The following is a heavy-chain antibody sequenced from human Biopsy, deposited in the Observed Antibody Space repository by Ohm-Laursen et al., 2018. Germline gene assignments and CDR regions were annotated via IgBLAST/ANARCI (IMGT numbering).Heavy chain of an antibody. J-gene: IGHJ6*02. Sequence: SDTLSLTCAVSGYSVTNDYYSGWIRQPPGKGLEWIGNIYYDGITYYNPSLKSRLTMSVDTSKNQFSLRLTSATAADTAVYYCARVAGGYAYYYGMDVWGQGTTVIVSS. V-gene: IGHV4-38-2*01. CDR3: ARVAGGYAYYYGMDV. D-gene: IGHD5-12*01. CDR2: IYYDGIT. CDR1: GYSVTNDYY.